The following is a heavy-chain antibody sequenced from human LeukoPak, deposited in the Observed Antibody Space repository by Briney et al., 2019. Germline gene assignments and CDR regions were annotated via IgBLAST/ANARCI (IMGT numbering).Heavy chain of an antibody. D-gene: IGHD3-3*01. CDR3: ARDRAPRTIFGVVIMFDC. CDR1: GFTFSSYE. CDR2: ISSSGSTI. J-gene: IGHJ4*02. Sequence: QPGGSLRLSCAASGFTFSSYEMNWVRQAPGKGLEWVSYISSSGSTIYYADSVKGRFTISRDNAKNSLYLQMNSLRAEDTAVYYCARDRAPRTIFGVVIMFDCWGQGTLVTVSS. V-gene: IGHV3-48*03.